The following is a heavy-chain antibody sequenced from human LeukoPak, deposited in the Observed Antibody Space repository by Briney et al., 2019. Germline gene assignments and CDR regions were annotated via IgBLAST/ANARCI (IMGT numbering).Heavy chain of an antibody. Sequence: GGSLRLSCAASGFTFSSYEMNWVRQAPGKGLEWVSYISSSGSTIYSADSVKGRFTISRDNAKNTLYLQMNSLRAEDTAVYYCARDSGIKTGTTFDYWGQGTLVTVSS. V-gene: IGHV3-48*03. CDR3: ARDSGIKTGTTFDY. CDR2: ISSSGSTI. J-gene: IGHJ4*02. CDR1: GFTFSSYE. D-gene: IGHD1-1*01.